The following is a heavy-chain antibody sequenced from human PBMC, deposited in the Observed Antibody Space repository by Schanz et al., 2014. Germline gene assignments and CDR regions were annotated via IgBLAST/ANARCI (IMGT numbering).Heavy chain of an antibody. CDR1: GYIFTSYA. V-gene: IGHV7-4-1*02. Sequence: QVQLVQSGAEVQKPGASVKISCKASGYIFTSYALNWVRQAPGQGLEWMGYINTDTGNPTAAQGFTGRFVFSLDTSVKTAYLQINSLRPEDTAVYFCARHERFEELSVVDYWGQGTRVTVSS. CDR2: INTDTGNP. CDR3: ARHERFEELSVVDY. J-gene: IGHJ4*02. D-gene: IGHD3-10*01.